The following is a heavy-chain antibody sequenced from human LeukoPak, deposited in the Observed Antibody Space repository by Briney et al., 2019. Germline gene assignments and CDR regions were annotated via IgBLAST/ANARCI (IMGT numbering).Heavy chain of an antibody. CDR1: GGSISSYY. CDR2: IYYSGST. CDR3: ARTSLTMIAFDI. J-gene: IGHJ3*02. D-gene: IGHD3-22*01. Sequence: SSETLSLTCTVSGGSISSYYWGWIRQPPGKGLEWIGSIYYSGSTYYNPSLKSRVTISVDTSKNQFSLKLSSVTAADTAVYYCARTSLTMIAFDIWGQGTMVTVSS. V-gene: IGHV4-39*01.